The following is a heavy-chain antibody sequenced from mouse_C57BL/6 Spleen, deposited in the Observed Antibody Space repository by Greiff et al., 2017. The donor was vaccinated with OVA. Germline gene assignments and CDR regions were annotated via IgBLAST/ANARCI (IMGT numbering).Heavy chain of an antibody. CDR1: GYTFTGYW. V-gene: IGHV1-9*01. D-gene: IGHD2-1*01. J-gene: IGHJ2*01. CDR3: ARGEVYYGNYGGGRYFDY. CDR2: ILPGSGST. Sequence: QVQLKQSGAELMKPGASVKLSCKATGYTFTGYWIEWVKQRPGHGLEWIGEILPGSGSTNYNEKFKGKATFTADKSSNTAYMQLSSLTTEDSSIYYCARGEVYYGNYGGGRYFDYWGQGTTLTVSS.